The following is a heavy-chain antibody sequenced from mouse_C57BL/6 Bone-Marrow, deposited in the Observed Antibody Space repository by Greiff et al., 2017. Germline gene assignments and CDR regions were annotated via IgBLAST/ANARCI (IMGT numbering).Heavy chain of an antibody. CDR1: GFNIKDYY. CDR3: ALIYYDHYYAMDY. D-gene: IGHD2-4*01. J-gene: IGHJ4*01. Sequence: VQLQQSGAELVKPGASVTLSCTASGFNIKDYYMHWVKQRTEQGLEWIGRLDPEDGETKYAPKFQGMATITADTTSNTAYLQLSSLTSEDTAVYYCALIYYDHYYAMDYWGQGTSVTVSS. CDR2: LDPEDGET. V-gene: IGHV14-2*01.